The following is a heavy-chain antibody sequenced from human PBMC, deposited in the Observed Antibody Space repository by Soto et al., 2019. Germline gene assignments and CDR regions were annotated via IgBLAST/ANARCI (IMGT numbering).Heavy chain of an antibody. D-gene: IGHD3-22*01. J-gene: IGHJ4*02. CDR2: IGSSSSTI. CDR1: GFTFSSYS. V-gene: IGHV3-48*01. CDR3: AKTPVLYYYDSSGYYFDY. Sequence: GGSLRLSCAASGFTFSSYSMNWVRQAPGKGLEWVSYIGSSSSTIYYADSVKGRFTISRDNSKNTLYLQMNSLRAEDTAVYYCAKTPVLYYYDSSGYYFDYWGQGTLVPVSS.